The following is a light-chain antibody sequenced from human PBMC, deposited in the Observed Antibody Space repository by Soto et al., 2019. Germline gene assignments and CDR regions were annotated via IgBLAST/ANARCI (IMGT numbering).Light chain of an antibody. J-gene: IGKJ1*01. CDR3: QQYGSSGT. CDR2: DAS. CDR1: QTVRNNY. Sequence: EIVMTQSPATLSVSPGERATLSCRASQTVRNNYLAWYQQKPGQAPRLLIYDASSRATGIPDRFSGGGSGTDFTLTISRLEPEDFAVYYCQQYGSSGTFGQGTKV. V-gene: IGKV3-20*01.